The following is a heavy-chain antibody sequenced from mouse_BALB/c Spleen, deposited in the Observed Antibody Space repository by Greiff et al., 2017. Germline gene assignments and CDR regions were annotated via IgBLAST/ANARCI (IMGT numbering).Heavy chain of an antibody. D-gene: IGHD1-1*01. CDR3: ASPYGSSYDAMDY. CDR2: IWAGGST. V-gene: IGHV2-9*02. Sequence: QVTLKESGPGLVAPSQSLSITCTVSGFSLTSYGVHWVRQPPGKGLEWLGVIWAGGSTNYNSALMSRLSISKDNSKSQVFLKMNSLQTDDTAMYYCASPYGSSYDAMDYWGQGTSVTVSS. J-gene: IGHJ4*01. CDR1: GFSLTSYG.